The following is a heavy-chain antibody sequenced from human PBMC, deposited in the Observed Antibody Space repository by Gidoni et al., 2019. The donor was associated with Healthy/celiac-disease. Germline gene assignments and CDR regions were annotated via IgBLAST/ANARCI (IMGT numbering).Heavy chain of an antibody. J-gene: IGHJ5*02. CDR2: ISSSGSTI. CDR3: ARKSTWSGKGQNWFDP. Sequence: EVQLVESGGGLVQPGGSLRLSCAASGFPFRSYEMNWVRQAPGTGLEWVSYISSSGSTIYYADSVKGRFTISRDNAKNSLYLQMNSLRAEDTAVYYCARKSTWSGKGQNWFDPWGQGTLVTVSS. CDR1: GFPFRSYE. V-gene: IGHV3-48*03. D-gene: IGHD3-3*01.